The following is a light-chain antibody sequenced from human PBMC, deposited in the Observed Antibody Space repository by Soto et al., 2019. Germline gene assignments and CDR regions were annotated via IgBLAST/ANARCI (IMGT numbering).Light chain of an antibody. CDR3: QQYGSSPYT. CDR2: GAS. Sequence: EIVLTQSPCTLSLSPGERATLSCRASQSVSSSYLAWYQQKPGQAPRLLIYGASSRATGLPERFSGSGSGTDFTLTISRLEPEDFAVYYCQQYGSSPYTFGQGTKLEIK. J-gene: IGKJ2*01. V-gene: IGKV3-20*01. CDR1: QSVSSSY.